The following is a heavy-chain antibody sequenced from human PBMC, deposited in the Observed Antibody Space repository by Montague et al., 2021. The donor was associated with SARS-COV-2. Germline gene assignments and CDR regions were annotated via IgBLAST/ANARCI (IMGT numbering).Heavy chain of an antibody. CDR2: IDHSGNT. CDR1: GGSFSTYY. D-gene: IGHD6-13*01. CDR3: AGSPPGIAAAGTVAAFDI. J-gene: IGHJ3*02. Sequence: SETLSLTCAVYGGSFSTYYWAWIRQSPGKGLEWIGNIDHSGNTNYNPSLKSRVSISVDTSSSQFSLYLTSVTAADAAVYYCAGSPPGIAAAGTVAAFDIWGQGTMVTVSS. V-gene: IGHV4-34*01.